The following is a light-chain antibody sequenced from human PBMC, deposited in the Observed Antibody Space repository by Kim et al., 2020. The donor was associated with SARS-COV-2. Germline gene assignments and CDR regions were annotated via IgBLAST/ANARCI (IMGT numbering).Light chain of an antibody. Sequence: VLTQSPVTLSLSPGERATLSCRATQSVGYQLAWFKQKPGHTPSLLIYDTSNRAPGVPARFSGSGSGTDFTLTISSLEAEDFAVYYCQQRANWPPTFGQGTRLEIK. CDR1: QSVGYQ. CDR2: DTS. J-gene: IGKJ5*01. V-gene: IGKV3-11*01. CDR3: QQRANWPPT.